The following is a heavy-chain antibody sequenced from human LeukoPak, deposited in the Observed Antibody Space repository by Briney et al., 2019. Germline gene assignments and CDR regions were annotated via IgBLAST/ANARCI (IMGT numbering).Heavy chain of an antibody. CDR1: GFTFSSYG. Sequence: GGSLRLSCAASGFTFSSYGMHWVRQAPGKGLEWVSVIYSGGSTYYADSVKGRFTISRDNSKNTLYLQMNSLRAEDTAVYYCARDLTSTVGVAEYFQHWGQGTLVTVSS. CDR3: ARDLTSTVGVAEYFQH. D-gene: IGHD3-22*01. CDR2: IYSGGST. V-gene: IGHV3-NL1*01. J-gene: IGHJ1*01.